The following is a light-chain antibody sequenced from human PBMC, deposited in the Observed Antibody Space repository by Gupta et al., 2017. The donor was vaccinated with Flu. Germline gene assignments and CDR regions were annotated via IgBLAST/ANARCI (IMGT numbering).Light chain of an antibody. Sequence: SYELTQPPSVSVSPGQTASITCSGDKLGDKYACWYQQKPGQSHVLVIYQDSKRPSAIPERFSGSNSGNTATLTISGTQAMDEADYYCQAWDSSTAVFGGGTKLTVL. J-gene: IGLJ2*01. V-gene: IGLV3-1*01. CDR2: QDS. CDR1: KLGDKY. CDR3: QAWDSSTAV.